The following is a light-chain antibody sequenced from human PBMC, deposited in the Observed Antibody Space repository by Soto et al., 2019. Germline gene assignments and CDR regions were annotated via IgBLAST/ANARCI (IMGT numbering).Light chain of an antibody. V-gene: IGLV2-8*01. Sequence: QSVLTQPPSASGSPGQSVPISCIGTSSDVGGYNYVSWYQQHPGKAPKLMIYEVSRRPSGVPDRFSGSKSGNTASLTVSGLQAEDEADYYCSSYAGSNNYVFGTGTKVTVL. CDR3: SSYAGSNNYV. CDR2: EVS. J-gene: IGLJ1*01. CDR1: SSDVGGYNY.